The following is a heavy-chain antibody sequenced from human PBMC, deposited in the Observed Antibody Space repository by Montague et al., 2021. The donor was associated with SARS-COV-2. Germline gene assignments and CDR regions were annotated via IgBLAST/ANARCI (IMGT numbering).Heavy chain of an antibody. CDR2: IDSDGTT. D-gene: IGHD6-13*01. J-gene: IGHJ4*02. CDR1: GFTISSHA. V-gene: IGHV3-23*01. CDR3: ATVDWYSSSNY. Sequence: SLRLSCAASGFTISSHAMSWVRQAPGKGLQWVSAIDSDGTTHYADPVKGRFTISRDNSKNTLYLRMDSLRVDDSAVYYCATVDWYSSSNYWGQGTLVTVSS.